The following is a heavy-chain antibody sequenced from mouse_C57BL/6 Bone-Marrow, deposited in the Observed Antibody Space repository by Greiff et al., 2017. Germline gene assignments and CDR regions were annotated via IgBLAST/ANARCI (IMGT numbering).Heavy chain of an antibody. V-gene: IGHV3-6*01. D-gene: IGHD1-1*01. Sequence: DVKLQESGPGLVKPSQSLSLTCSVTGYSITSGYYWNWIRQFPGNKLEWMGYISYDGSNNYNPSLKNRISIPRDTSKNQFFLKLNSVTTEDTATYYCATDYYGSSYPYAMDYWGQGTSVTVSS. CDR1: GYSITSGYY. CDR2: ISYDGSN. CDR3: ATDYYGSSYPYAMDY. J-gene: IGHJ4*01.